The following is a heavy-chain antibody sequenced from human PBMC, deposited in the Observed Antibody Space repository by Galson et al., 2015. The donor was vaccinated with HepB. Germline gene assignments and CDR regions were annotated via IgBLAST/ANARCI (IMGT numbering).Heavy chain of an antibody. D-gene: IGHD3-22*01. V-gene: IGHV4-34*01. CDR3: ARVVPHYYYDSGAYRGWLDP. J-gene: IGHJ5*02. Sequence: ETLSLTCAVYGASSGYFWAWIRQSPGKGLEWIGETNYFGRANYNPSLESRATISVDTSKNQLSLKLKSVTAADTAVYYCARVVPHYYYDSGAYRGWLDPRGQGTLVTVSS. CDR2: TNYFGRA. CDR1: GASSGYF.